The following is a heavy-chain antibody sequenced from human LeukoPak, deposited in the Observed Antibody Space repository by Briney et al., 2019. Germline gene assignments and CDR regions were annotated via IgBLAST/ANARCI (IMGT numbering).Heavy chain of an antibody. Sequence: PGRSLRLSCAASGFTFSSYGMHWVRQAPGKGLEWVAVTWDDGSKKYYADSVKGRFTISRDNSKNTLYLHMNSLRAEDTAVYYCAKSPGRSRQGSDYWGQGTLVTVSS. J-gene: IGHJ4*02. D-gene: IGHD1-14*01. CDR3: AKSPGRSRQGSDY. CDR1: GFTFSSYG. V-gene: IGHV3-33*06. CDR2: TWDDGSKK.